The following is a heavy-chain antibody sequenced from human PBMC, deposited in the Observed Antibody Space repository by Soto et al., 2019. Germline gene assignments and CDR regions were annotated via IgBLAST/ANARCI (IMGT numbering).Heavy chain of an antibody. CDR2: ISGSGGST. D-gene: IGHD5-12*01. CDR1: GFTFSSYA. Sequence: GGSLRLSCAASGFTFSSYAMIWVRQAPGKGLEWVSAISGSGGSTYYADSVKGRFTISRDNSKNTLYLQMNSLRAEDTAVYYCAKEVYSGYDSVVFYFDYWGQGTLVTVSS. V-gene: IGHV3-23*01. J-gene: IGHJ4*02. CDR3: AKEVYSGYDSVVFYFDY.